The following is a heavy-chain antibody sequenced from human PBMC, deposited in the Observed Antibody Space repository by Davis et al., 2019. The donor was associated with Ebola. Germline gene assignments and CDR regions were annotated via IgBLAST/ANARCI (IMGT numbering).Heavy chain of an antibody. CDR3: ARDTTVAGGGQNY. J-gene: IGHJ4*02. D-gene: IGHD6-13*01. CDR1: GFTFSTYW. V-gene: IGHV3-7*01. Sequence: GESLNIPCAAPGFTFSTYWMSWVRQAPGKGPEWVANIKEDGSDKYYVDSVKGRFTISRENAKNSLYLQMSSLRVEDTAVYYCARDTTVAGGGQNYWGQGTLVTVSS. CDR2: IKEDGSDK.